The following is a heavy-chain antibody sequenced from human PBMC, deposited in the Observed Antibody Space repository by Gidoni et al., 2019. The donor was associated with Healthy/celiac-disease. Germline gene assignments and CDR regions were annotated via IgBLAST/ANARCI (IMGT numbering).Heavy chain of an antibody. Sequence: DVQLVESVGGLVQPGGSLRLSCAASGFTFSSYSMNWVRQAPGKGLEWVSYISSSSSTIYYADSVKGRFTISRDNAKNSLYLKMNSLRAEDKAVYYCARNVSYWGQGTLVTVSS. V-gene: IGHV3-48*01. CDR2: ISSSSSTI. CDR1: GFTFSSYS. J-gene: IGHJ4*02. CDR3: ARNVSY. D-gene: IGHD1-1*01.